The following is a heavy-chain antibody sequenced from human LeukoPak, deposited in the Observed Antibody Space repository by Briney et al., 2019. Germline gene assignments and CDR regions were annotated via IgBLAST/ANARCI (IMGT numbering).Heavy chain of an antibody. V-gene: IGHV3-23*01. D-gene: IGHD2-2*01. CDR2: ISGSGGST. CDR1: GFTFSSFA. J-gene: IGHJ3*01. Sequence: GGSLRLSCAASGFTFSSFAMSWVRQAPGKGLEWVSAISGSGGSTFYADSVKGRFTISRDNSKNTLFLQMNGLRAEDTAVYYCAEDRSCSGSSCNVGSWGQGTMVTVSS. CDR3: AEDRSCSGSSCNVGS.